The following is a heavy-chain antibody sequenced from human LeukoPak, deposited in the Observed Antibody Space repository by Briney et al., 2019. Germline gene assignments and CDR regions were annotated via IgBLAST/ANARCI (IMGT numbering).Heavy chain of an antibody. J-gene: IGHJ4*02. CDR3: AKGRYSYADY. D-gene: IGHD5-18*01. CDR2: ISGSGGST. Sequence: GGSLRLSCAASGFTFSTYVMAWVRQAPGQGLEWVSAISGSGGSTYYADSVKGRFTISRDNSKNTLYLQMNSLRAEDTAVYYCAKGRYSYADYWGQGTLVTVSS. CDR1: GFTFSTYV. V-gene: IGHV3-23*01.